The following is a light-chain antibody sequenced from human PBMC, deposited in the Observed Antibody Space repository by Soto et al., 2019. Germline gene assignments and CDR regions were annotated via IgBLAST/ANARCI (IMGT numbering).Light chain of an antibody. CDR3: QKYSSVPV. V-gene: IGKV1-27*01. Sequence: DIQMTQSTTSLSASVGDRVTITCRASQDIRNFVAWYQQKPGKAPKLLIYAASTLQSGVQSRFSGSGSGTDFTLTINSLQPEDVATYSCQKYSSVPVFGPGTKVEIK. CDR1: QDIRNF. J-gene: IGKJ3*01. CDR2: AAS.